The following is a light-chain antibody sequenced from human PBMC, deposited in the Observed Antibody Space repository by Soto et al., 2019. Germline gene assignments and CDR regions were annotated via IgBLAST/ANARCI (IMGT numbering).Light chain of an antibody. CDR2: GAS. CDR1: QSITSSY. J-gene: IGKJ1*01. V-gene: IGKV3-20*01. Sequence: EIVLTQSPGTLSLSPGERASLSCRASQSITSSYLAGYQQKPGQAPRLLIYGASNRATGISDRFSGSGSGTDFTLTISRLEPEDFAVYYCQQYGSSPGTFGQGTKVEIK. CDR3: QQYGSSPGT.